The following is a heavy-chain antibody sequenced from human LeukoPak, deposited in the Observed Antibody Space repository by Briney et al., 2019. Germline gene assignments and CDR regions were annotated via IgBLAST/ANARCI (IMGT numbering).Heavy chain of an antibody. CDR2: IYYSGST. CDR3: ARLYYGFWSGYYSYGAYYGMDV. CDR1: GGSISSYY. V-gene: IGHV4-59*01. Sequence: SQTLSLTCTVSGGSISSYYWSWIRQPPGKGLEWIGYIYYSGSTNYNPSLKSRVTISVDTSKNQFSLKLSSVTAADTAVYYCARLYYGFWSGYYSYGAYYGMDVWGQGTTVTVSS. J-gene: IGHJ6*02. D-gene: IGHD3-3*01.